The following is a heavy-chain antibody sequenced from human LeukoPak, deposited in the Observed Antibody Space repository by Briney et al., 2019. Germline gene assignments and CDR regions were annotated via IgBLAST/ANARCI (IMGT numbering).Heavy chain of an antibody. Sequence: RGGSLRLSCAASGFTFSNYGMHWVRQAPGKGLEWVAFIRYDGSNKYYADSVRGRFTISRDNSKNTLYLQMNSLTAEDTAVYYCAKVGYFDWGNYYYYYMDVWGKGTTVTISS. J-gene: IGHJ6*03. CDR1: GFTFSNYG. CDR2: IRYDGSNK. V-gene: IGHV3-30*02. CDR3: AKVGYFDWGNYYYYYMDV. D-gene: IGHD3-9*01.